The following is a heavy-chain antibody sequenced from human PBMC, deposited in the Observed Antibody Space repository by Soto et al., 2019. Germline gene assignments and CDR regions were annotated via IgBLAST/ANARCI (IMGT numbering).Heavy chain of an antibody. J-gene: IGHJ4*02. D-gene: IGHD3-10*01. CDR3: AKDSPRITIVRGAPPGTY. CDR2: ISGSGGST. CDR1: GFTFSSYA. Sequence: GGSLRLSCAASGFTFSSYAMSWVRQAPGKGLEWVSAISGSGGSTYYADSVKGRFTISRDNSKNTLYLQMNSLRAEDTAVYYCAKDSPRITIVRGAPPGTYWGQGTLVTVSS. V-gene: IGHV3-23*01.